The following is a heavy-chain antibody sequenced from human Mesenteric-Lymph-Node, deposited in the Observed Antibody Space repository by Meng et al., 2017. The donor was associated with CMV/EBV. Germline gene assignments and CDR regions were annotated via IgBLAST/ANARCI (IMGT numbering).Heavy chain of an antibody. Sequence: QVQVLPWGAGMLTPSQTLSVTCSVYGGSFSGYYWNWIRQSPEKGLEWIGEINHSGSTTYNPSFTSRIIISVDTSTNQISLNMSSVTAADTAVYYCARGSSYDILTGYFDYWGQGALVTVSS. V-gene: IGHV4-34*01. J-gene: IGHJ4*02. CDR2: INHSGST. CDR1: GGSFSGYY. CDR3: ARGSSYDILTGYFDY. D-gene: IGHD3-9*01.